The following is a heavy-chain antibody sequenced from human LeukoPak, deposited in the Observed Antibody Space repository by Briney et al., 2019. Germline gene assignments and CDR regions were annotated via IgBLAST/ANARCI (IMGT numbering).Heavy chain of an antibody. CDR2: INPNSGGT. D-gene: IGHD4-17*01. CDR3: ARGNDYGMMYNWFDP. J-gene: IGHJ5*02. CDR1: GYTFTGYY. Sequence: GASVKVSCKASGYTFTGYYIHWVRQAPGQGPEWMGWINPNSGGTNYAQKFQGRVTMTRDTSISTAYMELSRLRSDDTAVYYCARGNDYGMMYNWFDPWGQGTLVTVSS. V-gene: IGHV1-2*02.